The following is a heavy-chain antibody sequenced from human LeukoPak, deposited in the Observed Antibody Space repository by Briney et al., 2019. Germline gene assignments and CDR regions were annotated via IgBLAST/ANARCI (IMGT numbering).Heavy chain of an antibody. Sequence: ASVKVSCKASGYTFTSYGISWVRQAPGQGLEWMGWISAYNGNTNYAQKLQGRVTVTTDTSTSTAYMELRSLRSDDTAVYYCARDDWVMVYAIPSDAFDIWGQGTMVTVSS. V-gene: IGHV1-18*01. CDR3: ARDDWVMVYAIPSDAFDI. D-gene: IGHD2-8*01. CDR2: ISAYNGNT. J-gene: IGHJ3*02. CDR1: GYTFTSYG.